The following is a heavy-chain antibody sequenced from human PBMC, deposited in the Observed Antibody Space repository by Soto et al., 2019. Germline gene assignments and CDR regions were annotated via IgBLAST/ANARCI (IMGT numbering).Heavy chain of an antibody. Sequence: GEALKISCKGSGYIFTSYWISWVLQIPGKGLEWMGRIDPSDSYTNYSPSFQGHVTISADKSISTAYLQWSSLKASDTAMYYCARLYEDTAMVTAAFDIWGQGTMVTVSS. V-gene: IGHV5-10-1*01. CDR2: IDPSDSYT. D-gene: IGHD5-18*01. CDR1: GYIFTSYW. J-gene: IGHJ3*02. CDR3: ARLYEDTAMVTAAFDI.